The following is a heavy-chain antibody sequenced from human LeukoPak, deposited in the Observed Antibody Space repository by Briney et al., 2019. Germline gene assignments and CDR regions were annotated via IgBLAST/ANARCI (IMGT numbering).Heavy chain of an antibody. CDR1: GFTLSSYG. CDR2: ISYDGTIK. V-gene: IGHV3-30*18. CDR3: AKDGNWARFED. D-gene: IGHD7-27*01. J-gene: IGHJ4*02. Sequence: GGSLRLSCAASGFTLSSYGMHWVRQAPGRGLEWVAVISYDGTIKYYSDSVKGRFTISRDNSKNMVWLQINSPTAEDTATYYCAKDGNWARFEDWGQGTLVTVSS.